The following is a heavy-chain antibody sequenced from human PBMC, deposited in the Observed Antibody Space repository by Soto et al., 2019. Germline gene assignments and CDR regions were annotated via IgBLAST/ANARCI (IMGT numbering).Heavy chain of an antibody. CDR1: GYTFTGYY. CDR3: ACEPVVTATLARTNWFDP. CDR2: INPNSGRT. D-gene: IGHD2-21*02. J-gene: IGHJ5*02. Sequence: ASVKVSCKASGYTFTGYYMHWMRQAPGQGLEWMGWINPNSGRTNYAQKFQGRVTMTRETSISTAYMELSRLRSDDTAVYYCACEPVVTATLARTNWFDPWGQGTLVTVSS. V-gene: IGHV1-2*02.